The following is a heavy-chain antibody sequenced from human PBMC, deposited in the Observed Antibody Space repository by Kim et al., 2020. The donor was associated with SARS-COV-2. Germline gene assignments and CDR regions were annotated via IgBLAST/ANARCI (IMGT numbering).Heavy chain of an antibody. CDR3: ARRRPAATPHYFDY. CDR2: IFYNGGNT. J-gene: IGHJ4*02. CDR1: GGSFSCGDCF. Sequence: SETLSLTCTVSGGSFSCGDCFWAWIRQPPGKGLEWIGTIFYNGGNTYHNPSLNSRIAIPVDTSKKQFSLRLSSVTAADTAIYYCARRRPAATPHYFDYWGQGVLVTVSS. V-gene: IGHV4-39*01. D-gene: IGHD6-25*01.